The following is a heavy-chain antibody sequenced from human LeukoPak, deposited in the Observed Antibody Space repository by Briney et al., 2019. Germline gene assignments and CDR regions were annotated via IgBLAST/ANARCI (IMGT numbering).Heavy chain of an antibody. Sequence: TGGSLRLSCAASGFTFSSYAMSWVRQAPGKGLEWVSAISGSGGSTYYADSVKGRFTISRDNSKNTLYLQMNSLRAEDTAVYYCAKSDILTGQYYFDYWGQGTLVTVSP. CDR3: AKSDILTGQYYFDY. CDR1: GFTFSSYA. J-gene: IGHJ4*02. CDR2: ISGSGGST. V-gene: IGHV3-23*01. D-gene: IGHD3-9*01.